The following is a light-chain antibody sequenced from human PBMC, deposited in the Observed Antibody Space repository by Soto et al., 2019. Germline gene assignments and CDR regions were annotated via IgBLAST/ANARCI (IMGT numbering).Light chain of an antibody. J-gene: IGKJ1*01. Sequence: TQSPGILSLSPGERATLSCRASQSFSSSYLAWYQQKPGQAPRLLIYGASSRATGIPDRFRGSGSGTDFTLTISRLEPEDFAVYYCQQYGSSPKTFGQGTKVDI. CDR1: QSFSSSY. CDR2: GAS. V-gene: IGKV3-20*01. CDR3: QQYGSSPKT.